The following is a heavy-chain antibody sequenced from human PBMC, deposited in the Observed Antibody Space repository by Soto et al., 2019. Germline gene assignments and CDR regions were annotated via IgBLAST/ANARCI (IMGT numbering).Heavy chain of an antibody. V-gene: IGHV3-23*01. CDR1: GFIPSSYA. CDR3: AKDAIMVSSSFNYFDF. CDR2: ISGSGGAT. J-gene: IGHJ4*02. D-gene: IGHD6-13*01. Sequence: GGSRRLSCVVSGFIPSSYAMSWVGQAPGKGLEWVSGISGSGGATSYADSVKGRFTISRDNSKNTLYLQMNSLSAEDTAIYYCAKDAIMVSSSFNYFDFWGQGALVTVSS.